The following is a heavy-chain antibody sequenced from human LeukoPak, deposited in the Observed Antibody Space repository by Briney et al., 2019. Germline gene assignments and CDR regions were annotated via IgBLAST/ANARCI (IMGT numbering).Heavy chain of an antibody. V-gene: IGHV4-39*07. CDR1: GGSISSSSYY. Sequence: SETLSLTCTVSGGSISSSSYYWGWIRQPPGKGLEWIGSIYYSGSTYYNPSLKSRVTISVDTSKNQFSLKLSSVTAADTAVYYCARARGSGGLWFGELPIGGTYYFDYWGQGTLVTVSS. CDR2: IYYSGST. CDR3: ARARGSGGLWFGELPIGGTYYFDY. J-gene: IGHJ4*02. D-gene: IGHD3-10*01.